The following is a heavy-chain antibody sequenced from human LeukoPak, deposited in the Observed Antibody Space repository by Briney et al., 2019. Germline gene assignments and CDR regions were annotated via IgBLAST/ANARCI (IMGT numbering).Heavy chain of an antibody. J-gene: IGHJ4*02. CDR1: GFTFSDYY. V-gene: IGHV3-11*04. CDR2: ISSSGSTI. CDR3: ARLPDTVTTIFFDY. D-gene: IGHD4-17*01. Sequence: KPGGSLRLSCAASGFTFSDYYMSWIRQAPGKGLEWVSYISSSGSTIYYADSVKGRFTISRDNAKNSLYLQMNSLRADDTAVYYCARLPDTVTTIFFDYWGQGTLVTVSS.